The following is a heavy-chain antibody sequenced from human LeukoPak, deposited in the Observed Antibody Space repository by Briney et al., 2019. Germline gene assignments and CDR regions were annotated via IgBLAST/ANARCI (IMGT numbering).Heavy chain of an antibody. CDR2: IYTSGST. D-gene: IGHD3-16*01. CDR1: GGSISSYY. V-gene: IGHV4-4*07. J-gene: IGHJ4*02. CDR3: ARASPMKRPRGGARPTHPLDY. Sequence: SETLSPTCTVSGGSISSYYWSWIRQPAGKGLEWIGRIYTSGSTNYNLSLKSRVTMSVDTSKNQFSLKLSSVTAADTAVYYCARASPMKRPRGGARPTHPLDYWGQGTLVTVSS.